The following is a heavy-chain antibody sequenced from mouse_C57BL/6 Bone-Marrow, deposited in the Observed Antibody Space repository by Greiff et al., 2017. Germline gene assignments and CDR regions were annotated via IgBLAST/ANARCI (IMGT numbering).Heavy chain of an antibody. CDR2: IYPTSGRT. J-gene: IGHJ2*01. CDR1: GYTFTSYW. CDR3: SRSDPLARSIDY. V-gene: IGHV1-55*01. D-gene: IGHD5-1*01. Sequence: QVQLQQPGAELVMPGASVKMSCKASGYTFTSYWITWVKQRPGQGLEWIGDIYPTSGRTNYNEKFKSKAILTVDTSSNTAYMQLSSLTSEGSAVFYCSRSDPLARSIDYWGRGTTLTLSS.